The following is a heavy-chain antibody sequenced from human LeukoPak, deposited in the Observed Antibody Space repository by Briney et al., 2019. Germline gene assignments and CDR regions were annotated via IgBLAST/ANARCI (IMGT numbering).Heavy chain of an antibody. CDR2: VHPNTGNT. J-gene: IGHJ5*02. CDR1: GYPFTTYE. Sequence: ASVKVSCKTSGYPFTTYEINWVRQAAGQGLEWMGWVHPNTGNTAYAQRFQGRVTMTRDTSISTAYMELSSLTSNATAVYFCARGPRNDPWGQGTLVTVSS. CDR3: ARGPRNDP. D-gene: IGHD1-14*01. V-gene: IGHV1-8*01.